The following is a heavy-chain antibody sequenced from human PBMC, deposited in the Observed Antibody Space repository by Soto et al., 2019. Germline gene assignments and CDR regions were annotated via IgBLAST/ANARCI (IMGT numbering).Heavy chain of an antibody. CDR2: ISYDGSNK. V-gene: IGHV3-30-3*01. D-gene: IGHD2-2*01. CDR3: ARDVSSTSCYVKFCYYYGMDV. CDR1: GFTFSSYA. Sequence: HPGGSLRLSCAASGFTFSSYAMHWVRQAPGKGLEWVAVISYDGSNKYYADSVKGRFTISRDNSKNTLYLQMNSLRAEDTAVYYCARDVSSTSCYVKFCYYYGMDVCVQGKTRSGSS. J-gene: IGHJ6*02.